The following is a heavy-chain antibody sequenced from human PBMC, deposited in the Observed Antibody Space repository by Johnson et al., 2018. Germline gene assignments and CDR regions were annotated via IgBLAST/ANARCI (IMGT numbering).Heavy chain of an antibody. CDR2: ISGSGGSP. J-gene: IGHJ3*02. CDR3: ARDPRTTVTTPFDDAFDI. Sequence: VQLVQSGGGLVQPGGSLRLSCAASGFTFSSYAMSWVRQAPGKGLEWVSAISGSGGSPYYADSVKGRFTISRDNSKNTLYFQMNSLRAEDTAVYYCARDPRTTVTTPFDDAFDIWGQGTMVTVSS. D-gene: IGHD4-17*01. V-gene: IGHV3-23*04. CDR1: GFTFSSYA.